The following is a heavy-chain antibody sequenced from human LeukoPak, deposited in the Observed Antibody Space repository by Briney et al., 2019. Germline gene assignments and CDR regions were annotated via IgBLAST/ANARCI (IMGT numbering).Heavy chain of an antibody. D-gene: IGHD5-12*01. J-gene: IGHJ4*02. CDR2: INGDGSST. CDR3: AVKGGYNDWDAPFDY. V-gene: IGHV3-74*01. CDR1: GFTVSSNY. Sequence: GGSLRLSCAASGFTVSSNYMSWVRQAPGKGLVWVSRINGDGSSTSYADSVKGRFTISRDNGKKELYLQMNSLGAEDTAVYYCAVKGGYNDWDAPFDYWGQGTLVTVSS.